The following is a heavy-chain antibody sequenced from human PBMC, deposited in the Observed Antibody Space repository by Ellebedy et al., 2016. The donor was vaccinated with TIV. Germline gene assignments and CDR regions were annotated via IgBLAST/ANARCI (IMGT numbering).Heavy chain of an antibody. V-gene: IGHV4-34*01. CDR2: INHSGST. Sequence: GSLRLSCTVSGGSISSYYWSWIRQPPGKGLEWIGEINHSGSTNYNPPLKSRVTISVDTSKNQFSLKLSSVTAADTAVYYCARHLLHPNLRLGELSLNWYFDLWGRGTLVTVSS. D-gene: IGHD3-16*02. CDR1: GGSISSYY. J-gene: IGHJ2*01. CDR3: ARHLLHPNLRLGELSLNWYFDL.